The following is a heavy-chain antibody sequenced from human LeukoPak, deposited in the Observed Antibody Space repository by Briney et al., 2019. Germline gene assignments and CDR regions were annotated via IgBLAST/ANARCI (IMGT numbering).Heavy chain of an antibody. CDR2: IIPILGIA. CDR3: ARVLGYYDSSGYYPDAFDI. Sequence: ASVKVSCKASGGTFSSYAISWVRQAPGQGLEWMGRIIPILGIANYAQKFQGRVTITTDESTSTAYMELSSLRSEDTAVYYCARVLGYYDSSGYYPDAFDIWGQGTMVTVSS. J-gene: IGHJ3*02. D-gene: IGHD3-22*01. V-gene: IGHV1-69*04. CDR1: GGTFSSYA.